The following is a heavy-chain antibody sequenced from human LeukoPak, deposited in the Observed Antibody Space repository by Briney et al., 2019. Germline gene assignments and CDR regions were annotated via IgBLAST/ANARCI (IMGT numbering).Heavy chain of an antibody. V-gene: IGHV1-2*02. CDR2: INPNSGGT. Sequence: ASVKVSCKASGYTFTGYYMHWVRQAPGQGLEWMGWINPNSGGTNYAQKFQGRVTMTRDRSISTAYMELSRLRSEDTAVYYCARAGSTLVRLGRAHFDYWGQGTLVTVSS. CDR1: GYTFTGYY. CDR3: ARAGSTLVRLGRAHFDY. J-gene: IGHJ4*02. D-gene: IGHD6-13*01.